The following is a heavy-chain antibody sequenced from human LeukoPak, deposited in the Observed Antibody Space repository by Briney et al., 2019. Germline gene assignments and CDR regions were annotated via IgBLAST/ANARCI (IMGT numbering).Heavy chain of an antibody. Sequence: ASVKVSCKASGYTFTGYYMHWVRQAPGQGLEWMGWINPNSGGTNYAQEFQGRVTMTRDTSISTAYMEVSRLRSDDTAVYYCARVFYAKDIVVVPAYYYYYLDVWGKGTTVTVSS. V-gene: IGHV1-2*02. J-gene: IGHJ6*03. CDR3: ARVFYAKDIVVVPAYYYYYLDV. D-gene: IGHD2-2*01. CDR2: INPNSGGT. CDR1: GYTFTGYY.